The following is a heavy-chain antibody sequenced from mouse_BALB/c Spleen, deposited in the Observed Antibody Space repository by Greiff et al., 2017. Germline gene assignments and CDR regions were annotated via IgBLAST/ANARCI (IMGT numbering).Heavy chain of an antibody. CDR3: ARRDYDYDVDY. J-gene: IGHJ2*01. D-gene: IGHD2-4*01. Sequence: QVQLQQSGAELVRPGTSVKVSCKASGYAFTNYLIEWVKQRPGQGLEWIGQIYPGDGDTNYNGKFKGKATLTADKSSSTAYMQLSSLTSEDSAVYFCARRDYDYDVDYWGQGTTLTVSS. CDR1: GYAFTNYL. V-gene: IGHV1-54*01. CDR2: IYPGDGDT.